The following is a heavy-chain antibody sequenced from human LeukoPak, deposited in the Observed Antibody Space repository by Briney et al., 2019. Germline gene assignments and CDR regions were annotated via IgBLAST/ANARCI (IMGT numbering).Heavy chain of an antibody. Sequence: GGSLRLSCAASGFTVSGNYMSWVRQAPGKGLEWVSLIYSGDSTYYADSVKGRFTIFIDNSKNTLYLQMNSLRAEDTAVYYCASGPPGLWGQGTMVTVSS. CDR3: ASGPPGL. V-gene: IGHV3-53*01. CDR1: GFTVSGNY. CDR2: IYSGDST. J-gene: IGHJ3*01.